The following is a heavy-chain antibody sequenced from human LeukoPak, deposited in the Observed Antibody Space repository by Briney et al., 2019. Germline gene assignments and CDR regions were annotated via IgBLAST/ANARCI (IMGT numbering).Heavy chain of an antibody. D-gene: IGHD3-22*01. J-gene: IGHJ4*02. CDR2: IYYSGST. CDR3: ARCSWGSRWLPFDY. Sequence: PSQTLSLTCTVSGGSISSGDYYWSWIRQPPGKGLEWIGYIYYSGSTYYNPSLKSRVTISVDTSKNQFSLKLSSVTAADTAVYYCARCSWGSRWLPFDYWGQGTLVTVSS. V-gene: IGHV4-30-4*08. CDR1: GGSISSGDYY.